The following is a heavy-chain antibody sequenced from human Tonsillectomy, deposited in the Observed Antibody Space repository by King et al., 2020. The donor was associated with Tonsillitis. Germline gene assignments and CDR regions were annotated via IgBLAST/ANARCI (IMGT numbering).Heavy chain of an antibody. D-gene: IGHD6-19*01. J-gene: IGHJ4*02. CDR3: ARVGSGWNVGGLDS. CDR1: VGAISDDD. V-gene: IGHV4-59*01. CDR2: IHHIGST. Sequence: VQLQESGPGLVKPSETLSLNCTVSVGAISDDDWSWIRQPPGKGLGGIGYIHHIGSTSYNPSLTRRVTISVDTSKKQFSLNLTSGTAADTAVDYCARVGSGWNVGGLDSWGQGTLVTVSS.